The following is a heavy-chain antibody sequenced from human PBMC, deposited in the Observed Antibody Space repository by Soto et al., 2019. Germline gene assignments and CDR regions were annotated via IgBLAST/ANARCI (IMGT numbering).Heavy chain of an antibody. J-gene: IGHJ4*02. CDR3: ARHYYDSSGFSWIDY. CDR2: VYHTGTT. V-gene: IGHV4-39*01. CDR1: GASISSRNFY. Sequence: SETLSLTCNVSGASISSRNFYWGWIHQSPRQGLEWLGSVYHTGTTYYTSSLKTRLTMSVDTSMNQFSLKLRSATAADTAIYYCARHYYDSSGFSWIDYWGQGTLVTVSS. D-gene: IGHD3-22*01.